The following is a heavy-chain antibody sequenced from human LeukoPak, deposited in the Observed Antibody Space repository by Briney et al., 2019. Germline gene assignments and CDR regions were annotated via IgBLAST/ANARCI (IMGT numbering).Heavy chain of an antibody. CDR1: GGSISSYY. J-gene: IGHJ5*02. CDR2: INYSGRT. Sequence: PSETLSLTCTVSGGSISSYYWGWIRQPPGKGLEWIALINYSGRTFYNPSLRSRVTISVDMSKNQFSLNLNSVTAADTAVYYCARRRKDLNWFDPWGQGTLVTVSS. CDR3: ARRRKDLNWFDP. V-gene: IGHV4-39*01.